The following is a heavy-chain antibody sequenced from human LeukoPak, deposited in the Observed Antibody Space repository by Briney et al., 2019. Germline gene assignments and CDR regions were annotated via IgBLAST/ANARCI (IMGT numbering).Heavy chain of an antibody. D-gene: IGHD3-3*01. CDR2: INPNSGGT. CDR1: GYTFTGYY. Sequence: ASVKVSRKASGYTFTGYYMHWVRQAPGQGLEWMGWINPNSGGTNYAQKFQGRVTMTRDTSISTAYMELSRLRSDDTAVYYCARADFWSGYFYYWGQGTLVTVSS. CDR3: ARADFWSGYFYY. V-gene: IGHV1-2*02. J-gene: IGHJ4*02.